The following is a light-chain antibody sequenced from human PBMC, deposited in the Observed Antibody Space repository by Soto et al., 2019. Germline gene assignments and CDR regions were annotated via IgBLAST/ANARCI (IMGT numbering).Light chain of an antibody. Sequence: QSALTQPASVSASPGQSIAISCTGTSDDVGGYNYVSWYRQHPGKAPKLMIYDVSNRPSGVSNRFSGSKSGNTASLTISGLQAEDEADYYCSSYTSSSTLVVFGGGTKLTVL. CDR1: SDDVGGYNY. V-gene: IGLV2-14*03. CDR2: DVS. J-gene: IGLJ2*01. CDR3: SSYTSSSTLVV.